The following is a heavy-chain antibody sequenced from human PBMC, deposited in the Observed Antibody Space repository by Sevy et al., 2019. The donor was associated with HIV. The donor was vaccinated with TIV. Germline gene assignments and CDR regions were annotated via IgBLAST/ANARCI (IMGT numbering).Heavy chain of an antibody. CDR3: AREGRDYYDSSGRYYYYYMDV. CDR1: GFTVSSNY. CDR2: IYSGGST. J-gene: IGHJ6*03. V-gene: IGHV3-53*04. Sequence: GESLKISCAASGFTVSSNYMSWVRQAPGKGLEWVSVIYSGGSTYYADSVKGRFTISRHNSKNTLYLQMNSLRAEDTAVYYCAREGRDYYDSSGRYYYYYMDVWGKGTTVTVSS. D-gene: IGHD3-22*01.